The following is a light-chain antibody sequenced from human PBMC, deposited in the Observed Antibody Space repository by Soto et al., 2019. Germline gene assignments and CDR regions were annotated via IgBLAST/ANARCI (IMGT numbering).Light chain of an antibody. J-gene: IGKJ1*01. V-gene: IGKV1-5*03. CDR2: TAS. CDR1: QTISSW. Sequence: DTQMTQSPSTLSGSVGDRVTITCRASQTISSWLAWYQQKPGKAPKLLIYTASTLKSGVPSRFSGSGSGTEFTLTISSLQPDYFATYYCQHYNSYSEAFGQGTKVDI. CDR3: QHYNSYSEA.